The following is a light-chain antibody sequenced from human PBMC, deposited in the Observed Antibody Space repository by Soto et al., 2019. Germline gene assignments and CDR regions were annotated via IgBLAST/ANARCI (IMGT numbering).Light chain of an antibody. J-gene: IGKJ1*01. CDR3: QQYNDWPRT. Sequence: EIVMTQSPATLSVSPEERATLSCRASQSVSNNLAWYQQTPGQAPRLLIYGASTRATGIPARFSGSGSGTEFTLTISSLQSEDFAVYYCQQYNDWPRTFGQGTKVEIK. CDR2: GAS. CDR1: QSVSNN. V-gene: IGKV3-15*01.